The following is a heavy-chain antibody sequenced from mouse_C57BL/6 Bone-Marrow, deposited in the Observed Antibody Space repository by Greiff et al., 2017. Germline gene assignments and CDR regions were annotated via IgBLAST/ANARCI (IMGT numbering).Heavy chain of an antibody. CDR2: ISSGSSTI. V-gene: IGHV5-17*01. CDR3: ARPRFYGNSWFAY. CDR1: GFTFSDYG. Sequence: EVQRVESGGGLVKPGGSLKLSCAASGFTFSDYGMHWVRQAPAKGLEWVAYISSGSSTIYYADTVKGRFTISRDNAKNTLFLQMTSLRSEDTAMYYCARPRFYGNSWFAYWGQGTLVTVSA. D-gene: IGHD2-1*01. J-gene: IGHJ3*01.